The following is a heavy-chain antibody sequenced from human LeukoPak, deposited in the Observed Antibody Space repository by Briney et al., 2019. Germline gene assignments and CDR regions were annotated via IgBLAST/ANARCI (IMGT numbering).Heavy chain of an antibody. V-gene: IGHV3-49*03. Sequence: GGSLRLSCTASGFTFGDYAMSWFRQAPGKGLEWVGFIRSKAYGGTTEYAASVKRRFTISRDDSKSIAYLQMNSLKTEDTAVYYCTRCYDSYDFDIWGQGTMVTVSS. D-gene: IGHD5-12*01. CDR2: IRSKAYGGTT. J-gene: IGHJ3*02. CDR3: TRCYDSYDFDI. CDR1: GFTFGDYA.